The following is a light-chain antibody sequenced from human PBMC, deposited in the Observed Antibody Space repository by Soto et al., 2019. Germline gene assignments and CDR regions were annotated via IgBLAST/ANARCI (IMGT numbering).Light chain of an antibody. J-gene: IGLJ1*01. CDR2: EVS. V-gene: IGLV2-14*01. CDR3: SSYTSSSTL. Sequence: QSALTQPASVSGSPGQSVTISCTGPSSDVGSYTYVSWYQQHPGKAPKLMIYEVSHLPSGISSRFSGSKSGNTASLTISGLQTEDEADYYCSSYTSSSTLFGTGTKLTVL. CDR1: SSDVGSYTY.